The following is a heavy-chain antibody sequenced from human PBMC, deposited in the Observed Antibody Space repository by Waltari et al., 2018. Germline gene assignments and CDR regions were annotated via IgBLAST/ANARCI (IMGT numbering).Heavy chain of an antibody. D-gene: IGHD2-2*01. V-gene: IGHV3-23*01. CDR2: ISGSGGST. CDR1: GFTFSSYV. CDR3: AKEPLYQLGVIDY. J-gene: IGHJ4*02. Sequence: EVQLLESGGGLVQPGGSLRLSCAASGFTFSSYVLSWVRQAPGKGLEWVSAISGSGGSTYYADSVKGRFTISRDNSKNTLYLQMNSLRAEDTAVYYCAKEPLYQLGVIDYWGQGTLVTVSS.